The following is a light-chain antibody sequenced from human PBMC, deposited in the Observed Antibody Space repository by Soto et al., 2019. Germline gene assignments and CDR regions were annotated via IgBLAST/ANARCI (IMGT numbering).Light chain of an antibody. V-gene: IGKV1-39*01. CDR1: QSIFGY. Sequence: DIQMTQSPSSLSASVGDSVTITCRASQSIFGYLNWYQQKPGKAPNLLIYAASNLQSGVPSRFSGSGSGTDFTLTISSLQPEDFATYYCQQSYGTPFTFGPGTKVDIK. CDR3: QQSYGTPFT. CDR2: AAS. J-gene: IGKJ3*01.